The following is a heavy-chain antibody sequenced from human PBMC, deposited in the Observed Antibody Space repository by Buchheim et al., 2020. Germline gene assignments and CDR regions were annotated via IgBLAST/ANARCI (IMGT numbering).Heavy chain of an antibody. V-gene: IGHV3-30*04. CDR2: ISYDGSNK. D-gene: IGHD3-9*01. Sequence: QVQLVESGGGVVQPGRSLRLSCAASGFTFSSYAMHWVRQDPGKGLEWVAVISYDGSNKYYADSVKGRFTISRDNSKNTLYLQMNSLRAEDTAVYYCARGHYDILTGYYGMDVWGQGTT. CDR1: GFTFSSYA. J-gene: IGHJ6*02. CDR3: ARGHYDILTGYYGMDV.